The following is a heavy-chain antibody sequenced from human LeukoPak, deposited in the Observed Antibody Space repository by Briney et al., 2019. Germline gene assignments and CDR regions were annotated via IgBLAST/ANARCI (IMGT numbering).Heavy chain of an antibody. CDR1: GFTVSSNY. CDR2: IYSGGST. J-gene: IGHJ4*02. Sequence: GGSLRLFCAASGFTVSSNYMSWVRQAPGKGLEWVSVIYSGGSTYYADSVKGRFTISRDISKNTLYLQMNSLRAEDTAVYYCAKDRGGRDGYNFDYWGQGTLVTVSS. D-gene: IGHD5-24*01. CDR3: AKDRGGRDGYNFDY. V-gene: IGHV3-66*01.